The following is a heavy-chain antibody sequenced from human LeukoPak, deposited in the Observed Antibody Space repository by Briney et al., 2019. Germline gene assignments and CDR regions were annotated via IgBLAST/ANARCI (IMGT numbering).Heavy chain of an antibody. Sequence: ASVKVSCKVSGYTLTELSMHWVRQAPGKGLEWVGGFDPEDGETIYAQKFQGRVTMTEDTSTDTAYMELSSLRSEDTAVYYCAAGIAAARQIHYYYYYVDVWGKGTTVTISS. CDR2: FDPEDGET. V-gene: IGHV1-24*01. D-gene: IGHD6-13*01. CDR3: AAGIAAARQIHYYYYYVDV. CDR1: GYTLTELS. J-gene: IGHJ6*03.